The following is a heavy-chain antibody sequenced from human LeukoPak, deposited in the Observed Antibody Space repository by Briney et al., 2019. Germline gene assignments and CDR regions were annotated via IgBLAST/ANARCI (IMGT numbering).Heavy chain of an antibody. J-gene: IGHJ3*02. CDR2: ISSSGGAN. CDR3: ARAFDFLTGYYPLVEALDI. Sequence: PGGSLRLSCAASGFTFSSYSMNWVRQAPGKGLEWVSYISSSGGANSYADFVKGRFTISRDNAKNSVYLQMNSLRAEDTAVYYCARAFDFLTGYYPLVEALDIWGQGTMVTVSS. CDR1: GFTFSSYS. D-gene: IGHD3-9*01. V-gene: IGHV3-48*04.